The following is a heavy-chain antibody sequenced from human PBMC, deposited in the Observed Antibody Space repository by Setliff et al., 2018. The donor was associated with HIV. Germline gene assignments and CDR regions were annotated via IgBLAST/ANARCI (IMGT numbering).Heavy chain of an antibody. CDR1: GDSITNDDYY. D-gene: IGHD2-2*02. CDR3: ARYTSKVDWFDP. V-gene: IGHV4-39*01. Sequence: PSETLSLTCTVSGDSITNDDYYWGWIRQPPGKGLEWNAIIHYNGRTYYDPSLKSRVTIFVDTSKTQFYLKLRSVTASDTAVYYCARYTSKVDWFDPWGQGTLVTVSS. J-gene: IGHJ5*02. CDR2: IHYNGRT.